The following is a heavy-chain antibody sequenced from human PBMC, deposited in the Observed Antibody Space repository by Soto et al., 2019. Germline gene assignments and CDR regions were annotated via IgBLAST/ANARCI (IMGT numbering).Heavy chain of an antibody. CDR3: ATSTGIVVAGSVGYWFVP. CDR2: FDPEDGET. D-gene: IGHD6-19*01. Sequence: ASVKVSCKVSGYTLTELSMHWVRQAPGKGLEWMGGFDPEDGETIYAQKFQGRVTMTEDTSTDTAYMELSSLRSEDTAVYYCATSTGIVVAGSVGYWFVPWGQGTLVTVSS. V-gene: IGHV1-24*01. CDR1: GYTLTELS. J-gene: IGHJ5*02.